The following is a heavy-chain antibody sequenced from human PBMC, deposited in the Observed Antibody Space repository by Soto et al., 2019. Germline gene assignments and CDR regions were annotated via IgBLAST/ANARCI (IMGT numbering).Heavy chain of an antibody. CDR3: AKDRLSRNWNDVYKWFDP. Sequence: GESLKISCAASGFTFSSYAMSWVRQAPGKGLEWVPAISGSGGSTYYGDSVKGRFNITKDKSKKTLYLQMNSLRVEDTAVDYWAKDRLSRNWNDVYKWFDPWGQGTLVTVSS. D-gene: IGHD1-1*01. J-gene: IGHJ5*02. CDR2: ISGSGGST. V-gene: IGHV3-23*01. CDR1: GFTFSSYA.